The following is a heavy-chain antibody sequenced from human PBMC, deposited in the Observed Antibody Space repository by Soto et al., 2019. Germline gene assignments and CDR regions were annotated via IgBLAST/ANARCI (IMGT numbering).Heavy chain of an antibody. J-gene: IGHJ3*02. CDR1: GGSIRNYF. Sequence: QVQLQESGPGLVKPSETLSLICTVSGGSIRNYFWTWIRQPAGKGLEWIGRIYSSGNTVYNASLKSRVTMSIDMSKNPVSLKLSSMTAADTAVYYCVRDVESPGISGSWGAFDIWGQGTVVTVSS. CDR2: IYSSGNT. CDR3: VRDVESPGISGSWGAFDI. V-gene: IGHV4-4*07. D-gene: IGHD1-20*01.